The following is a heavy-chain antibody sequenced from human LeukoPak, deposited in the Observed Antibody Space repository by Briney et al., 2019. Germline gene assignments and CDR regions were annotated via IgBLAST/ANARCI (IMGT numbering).Heavy chain of an antibody. V-gene: IGHV1-58*01. J-gene: IGHJ4*02. CDR2: IVVGSGNT. CDR3: AADARISSGWQD. Sequence: SVKVSCKASGFTFTSSAVQWVRQARGQRLEWIGWIVVGSGNTNYAQKFQERVTITRDMSTSTAYMELSSLRSEDTAVYYCAADARISSGWQDWGQGTLVTVSS. CDR1: GFTFTSSA. D-gene: IGHD6-19*01.